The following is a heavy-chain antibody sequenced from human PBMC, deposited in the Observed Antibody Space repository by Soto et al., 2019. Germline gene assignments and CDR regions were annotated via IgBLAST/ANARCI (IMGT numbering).Heavy chain of an antibody. CDR1: GYSFTSPW. CDR3: ARGDTALSYWYFDL. CDR2: IDPSDSYT. V-gene: IGHV5-10-1*01. D-gene: IGHD5-18*01. Sequence: EVQLVQSGAEVKKPGESLRISCKGSGYSFTSPWISWVRQMPGKGLEWMGRIDPSDSYTSYSPSFQGHVTISADKSISTVYLQWSSLKASDTAMYYCARGDTALSYWYFDLWGRGTLVTVSS. J-gene: IGHJ2*01.